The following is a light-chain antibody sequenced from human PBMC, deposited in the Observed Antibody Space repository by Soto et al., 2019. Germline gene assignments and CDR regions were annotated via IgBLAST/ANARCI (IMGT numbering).Light chain of an antibody. CDR3: AAWDDSLNGWV. J-gene: IGLJ3*02. CDR2: SNN. V-gene: IGLV1-44*01. CDR1: RSNIGSNT. Sequence: QSVLTQPPSASGTPGQRVTISCSGSRSNIGSNTVNWHQQLPGAAPKLLIYSNNQRPSGVPDRFSGSKSGTSASLAISGLQSGDEADYYCAAWDDSLNGWVFGGGTKLTVL.